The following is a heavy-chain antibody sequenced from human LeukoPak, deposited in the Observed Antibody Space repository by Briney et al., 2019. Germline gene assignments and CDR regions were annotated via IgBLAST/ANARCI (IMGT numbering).Heavy chain of an antibody. CDR2: VYYSGST. CDR3: ARLIKSSDYYFDY. D-gene: IGHD2-21*02. CDR1: GGSISTYF. Sequence: SETLSLTCTVSGGSISTYFWSWIRQSPGKGLEWIGYVYYSGSTNYNPSLKSRVTISVDTSKNQLSLKLSSVTAADTAVYYCARLIKSSDYYFDYWGQGTLVTVSS. J-gene: IGHJ4*02. V-gene: IGHV4-59*08.